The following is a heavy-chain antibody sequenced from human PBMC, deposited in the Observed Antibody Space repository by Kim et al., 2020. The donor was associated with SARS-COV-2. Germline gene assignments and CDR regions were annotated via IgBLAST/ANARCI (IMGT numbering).Heavy chain of an antibody. V-gene: IGHV3-21*01. J-gene: IGHJ4*02. Sequence: ADSVKGRYPIPRDNAKNSLYLQMNSLRAEDTAVYYCARGYGADSSGFGDYWGQGTLVTVSS. CDR3: ARGYGADSSGFGDY. D-gene: IGHD3-22*01.